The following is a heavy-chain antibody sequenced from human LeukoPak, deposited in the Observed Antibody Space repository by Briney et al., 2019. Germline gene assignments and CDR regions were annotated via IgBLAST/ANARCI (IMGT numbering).Heavy chain of an antibody. CDR2: INHSGST. Sequence: SETLSLTCAVYGGSFSGYYWSWIRQPPGKGLEWIGEINHSGSTNYNPSLKSRVTISVDRSKNQFSLKLSSVTAADAAVYYCARALSSWVFDYWGQGTLVTVSS. D-gene: IGHD3-16*01. V-gene: IGHV4-34*01. CDR1: GGSFSGYY. J-gene: IGHJ4*02. CDR3: ARALSSWVFDY.